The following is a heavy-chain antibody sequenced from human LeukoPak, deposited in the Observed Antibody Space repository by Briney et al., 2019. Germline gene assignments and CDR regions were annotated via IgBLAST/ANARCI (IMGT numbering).Heavy chain of an antibody. V-gene: IGHV4-31*03. CDR2: IYYSGST. Sequence: NPSQTLSLTCTVSGGSISSGGYYWSWLRQHPGKGLEWIGYIYYSGSTYYNPSLKSRVTISVDTSKNQFSLKLSSVTAADTAVYYCARDRQQLSPFFDYWGQGTLVTVSS. CDR3: ARDRQQLSPFFDY. J-gene: IGHJ4*02. CDR1: GGSISSGGYY. D-gene: IGHD6-13*01.